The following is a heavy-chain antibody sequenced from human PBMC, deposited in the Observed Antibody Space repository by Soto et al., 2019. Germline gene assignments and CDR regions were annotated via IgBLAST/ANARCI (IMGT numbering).Heavy chain of an antibody. CDR3: ARKLAGSPRSFDY. Sequence: WETLSLTCSVSGGSVNSGSYYWNWIRQPPGKALEWIGFIFYTGNTNYSPSLRSRVTISLDTSKNQFSLNLTSVTAADTAAYYRARKLAGSPRSFDYWCQGVQGTVSS. V-gene: IGHV4-61*01. D-gene: IGHD1-1*01. J-gene: IGHJ4*02. CDR1: GGSVNSGSYY. CDR2: IFYTGNT.